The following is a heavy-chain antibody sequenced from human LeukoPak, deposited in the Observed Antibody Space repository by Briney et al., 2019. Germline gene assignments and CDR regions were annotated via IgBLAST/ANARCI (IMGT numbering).Heavy chain of an antibody. J-gene: IGHJ4*02. CDR2: IYPGDSDT. V-gene: IGHV5-51*01. CDR3: ARRGRYSYGSYFDY. CDR1: GYSFTNYW. Sequence: GESLKISCKASGYSFTNYWIGWVRQVPGKGLEWMGIIYPGDSDTSYSPSFQGQVTISADKSITTAYLQWSSLKASDTAMYYCARRGRYSYGSYFDYWGQGTLVTVSS. D-gene: IGHD5-18*01.